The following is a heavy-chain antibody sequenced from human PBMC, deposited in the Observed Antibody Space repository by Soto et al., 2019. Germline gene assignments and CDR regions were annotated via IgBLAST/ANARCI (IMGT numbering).Heavy chain of an antibody. CDR3: ASSTYYDFWSGYYYAFDI. CDR2: IYTSGST. D-gene: IGHD3-3*01. Sequence: QVQLQESGPGLVKPSETLSLTCTVSGGSISSYYWSWIRQPAGKGLEWIGRIYTSGSTNYNPSLKSRVTMAVDTSKNQFSLKLSSVTAADTAVYYCASSTYYDFWSGYYYAFDIWGQGTMVTVSS. J-gene: IGHJ3*02. V-gene: IGHV4-4*07. CDR1: GGSISSYY.